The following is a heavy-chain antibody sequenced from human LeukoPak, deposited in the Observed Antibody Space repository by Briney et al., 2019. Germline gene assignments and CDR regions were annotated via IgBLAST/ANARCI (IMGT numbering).Heavy chain of an antibody. Sequence: GGSLRLSCAASGFAFNTYAMSWVPQAPGKGLEWGSDINGSGDSIFYADSVKGRFTIATDNSRSTLDLQMNSLRVEDTAVYYCPKLGSLAYCGGDCRGMAVWGQGTTVTVSS. D-gene: IGHD2-21*02. CDR1: GFAFNTYA. J-gene: IGHJ6*02. CDR2: INGSGDSI. V-gene: IGHV3-23*01. CDR3: PKLGSLAYCGGDCRGMAV.